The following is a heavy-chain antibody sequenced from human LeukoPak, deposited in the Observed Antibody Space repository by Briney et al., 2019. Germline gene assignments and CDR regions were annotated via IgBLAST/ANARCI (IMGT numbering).Heavy chain of an antibody. CDR3: ARVERDYDILTGYYTPGWFDP. V-gene: IGHV4-39*07. Sequence: SETLSLTCTVSGGSISSSSYYWGWIRQPPGKGLEWIGSIYYSGSTYYNPSLKSRVTISGDTSKNQFSLKLSSVPAADTAVYYCARVERDYDILTGYYTPGWFDPWGQGTLVTVSS. D-gene: IGHD3-9*01. J-gene: IGHJ5*02. CDR2: IYYSGST. CDR1: GGSISSSSYY.